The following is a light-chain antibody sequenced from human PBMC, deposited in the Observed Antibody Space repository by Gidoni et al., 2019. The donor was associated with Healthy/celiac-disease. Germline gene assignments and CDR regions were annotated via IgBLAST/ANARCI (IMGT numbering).Light chain of an antibody. CDR3: QQYNRWT. V-gene: IGKV1-5*03. J-gene: IGKJ1*01. CDR2: KAS. Sequence: DIQMTQSPSTLSASVGDRVTITCRASQSISSWLAWYQQKPGKAPKLLIYKASSFESGVPSRFSGSGSGTEFTLTISSLQPDDFSSYYCQQYNRWTFGQGTKVEIK. CDR1: QSISSW.